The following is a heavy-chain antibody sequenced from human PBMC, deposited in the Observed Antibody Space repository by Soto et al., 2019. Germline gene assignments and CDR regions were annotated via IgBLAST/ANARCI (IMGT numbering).Heavy chain of an antibody. Sequence: PSETLSLTCTVSGGSISSGVYYWSWIRQHPGKGLEWIGYIYYSGSTYYNPSLKSRVTISVDTSKNQFSLKLSSVTAADTAVYYCARGVPATQSLDYWGQGTPVTVSS. CDR2: IYYSGST. D-gene: IGHD2-2*01. CDR1: GGSISSGVYY. CDR3: ARGVPATQSLDY. V-gene: IGHV4-31*03. J-gene: IGHJ4*02.